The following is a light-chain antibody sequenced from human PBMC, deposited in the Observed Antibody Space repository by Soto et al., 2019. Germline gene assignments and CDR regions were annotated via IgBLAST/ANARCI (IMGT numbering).Light chain of an antibody. Sequence: QSVLTQPPSASGTPGQRVTISCSGSSSNIGSYTVNWYQQLPGTAPKLLIYSNNQRPSGVPDRFSGSKSGTSASLAISGLQSEDEADYYCAAWDDSLNGHVFGPGTKLTVL. J-gene: IGLJ1*01. CDR2: SNN. V-gene: IGLV1-44*01. CDR3: AAWDDSLNGHV. CDR1: SSNIGSYT.